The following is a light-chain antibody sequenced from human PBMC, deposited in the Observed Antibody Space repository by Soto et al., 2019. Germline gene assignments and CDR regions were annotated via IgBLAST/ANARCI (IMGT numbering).Light chain of an antibody. CDR2: GTS. CDR3: QQYDRSPWT. V-gene: IGKV3-20*01. CDR1: QSVSSSY. Sequence: EIVLTQSPGTLSLSPGERATLSCRASQSVSSSYLAWYQQKPGQAHRLLIYGTSKRATGIPDRFSGSGSGTDFTLTISRLEPEDFAVYYCQQYDRSPWTFGQGTKVEIK. J-gene: IGKJ1*01.